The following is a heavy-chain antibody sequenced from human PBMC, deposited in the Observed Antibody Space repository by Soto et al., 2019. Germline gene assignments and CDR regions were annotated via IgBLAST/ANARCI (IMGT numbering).Heavy chain of an antibody. V-gene: IGHV4-59*07. D-gene: IGHD2-15*01. CDR3: ARLQYTVVTALDI. CDR2: IYHTVNT. CDR1: GVSIGSHF. Sequence: XDTLYLTCSVSGVSIGSHFWSLIRQAPGKGPELVGYIYHTVNTNYNPALKSRVTISMDTSENQLSLQLSSVTAADTAVYYCARLQYTVVTALDIWGQGTMVTVSS. J-gene: IGHJ3*02.